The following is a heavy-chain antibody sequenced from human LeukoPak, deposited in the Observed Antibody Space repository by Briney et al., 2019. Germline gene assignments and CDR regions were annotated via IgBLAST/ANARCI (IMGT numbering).Heavy chain of an antibody. V-gene: IGHV4-59*12. J-gene: IGHJ3*02. D-gene: IGHD7-27*01. CDR2: IYYSGST. Sequence: SETLSLTCTVSGGSISSYYWSWIRQPPGKGLEWIGYIYYSGSTNYNPSLKSRVTISMDTSKNQFSLNLNSVTAADTAVYYCARDRAGDSFDIWGQGTMVTVSS. CDR3: ARDRAGDSFDI. CDR1: GGSISSYY.